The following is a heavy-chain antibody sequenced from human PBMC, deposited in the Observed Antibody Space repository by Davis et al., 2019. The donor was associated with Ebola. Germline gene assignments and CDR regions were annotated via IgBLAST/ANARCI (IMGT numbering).Heavy chain of an antibody. CDR2: IYPGDSDT. Sequence: PGGSLRLSCKGSGYSFTSYWIGWVRQMPGKGLEWMGIIYPGDSDTRYSPSFQGQVTISADKSISTAYLQWSSLKASDTAMYYCARTLGTGLWFGDYWGQGTLVTVSS. J-gene: IGHJ4*02. D-gene: IGHD3-10*01. CDR1: GYSFTSYW. CDR3: ARTLGTGLWFGDY. V-gene: IGHV5-51*01.